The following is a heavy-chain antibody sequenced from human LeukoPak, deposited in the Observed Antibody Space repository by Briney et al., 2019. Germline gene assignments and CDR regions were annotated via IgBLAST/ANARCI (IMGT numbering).Heavy chain of an antibody. J-gene: IGHJ3*02. CDR3: ARHYRPYYDILTGYGADPAFDI. V-gene: IGHV3-21*01. CDR2: ISSSSSYI. Sequence: PGGSLRLSCAASGFTFSSYSMNWVRQAPGKGLEWVSSISSSSSYIYYADSVKGRFTISRDDAKNSLYLQMNSLRAEDTAVYYCARHYRPYYDILTGYGADPAFDIWGQGTMVTVSS. D-gene: IGHD3-9*01. CDR1: GFTFSSYS.